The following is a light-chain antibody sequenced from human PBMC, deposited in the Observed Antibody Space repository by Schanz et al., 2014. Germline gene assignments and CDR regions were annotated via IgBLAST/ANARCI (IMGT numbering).Light chain of an antibody. Sequence: QSALTQPASVSGSPGQSITISCTGTSRDVGSYNLVSWYQKHPGKAPKLMIYEGSKRPSGVPERFSGSKSGNTASLTVSGLKAEDEADYYCSSYAGSNNWRVFGGGTKLTVL. V-gene: IGLV2-14*02. CDR1: SRDVGSYNL. CDR3: SSYAGSNNWRV. CDR2: EGS. J-gene: IGLJ2*01.